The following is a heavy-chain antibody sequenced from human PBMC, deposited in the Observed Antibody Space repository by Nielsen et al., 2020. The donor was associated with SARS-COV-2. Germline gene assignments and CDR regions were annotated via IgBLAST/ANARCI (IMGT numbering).Heavy chain of an antibody. CDR1: GFSFSSYA. D-gene: IGHD3-10*01. CDR2: MFPGDSDI. CDR3: ARPLWFGTSFYVDN. V-gene: IGHV5-51*01. Sequence: GESLKISCAASGFSFSSYAMNWVRQLPGEVLEWVAFMFPGDSDIRYSPSFQGQVTVSADRSSSTAYLQWSSLRASDSAMYFCARPLWFGTSFYVDNWGQGTLVTVSS. J-gene: IGHJ4*02.